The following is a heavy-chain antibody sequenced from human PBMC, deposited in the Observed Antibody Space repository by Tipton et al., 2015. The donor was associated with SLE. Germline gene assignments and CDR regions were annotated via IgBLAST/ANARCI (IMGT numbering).Heavy chain of an antibody. CDR3: ASTKTYNDFWSGTYDFDY. Sequence: GSLRLSCAASGFTFSSYAMSWVRQAPGKGLEWVSAISGSGGSTYYADSVKGRFTISIDNSKNTLYLQMNRLRAEDTAVYYCASTKTYNDFWSGTYDFDYWGQGTLVTVFS. CDR1: GFTFSSYA. V-gene: IGHV3-23*01. J-gene: IGHJ4*02. CDR2: ISGSGGST. D-gene: IGHD3-3*01.